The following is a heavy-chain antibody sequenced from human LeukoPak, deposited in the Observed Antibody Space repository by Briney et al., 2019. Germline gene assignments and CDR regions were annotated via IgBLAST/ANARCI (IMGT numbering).Heavy chain of an antibody. CDR2: ITGSTSRI. D-gene: IGHD3-22*01. CDR3: ARDFYDGSGTTDAFDI. Sequence: GSLRLSCAASGFTFSNYSMNWVRQAPGKGLEWVSSITGSTSRIYYYADSVRGRFTISRDNAKSALYLQMNSLRAEDTAIYYCARDFYDGSGTTDAFDIWGQGTMVTVSS. V-gene: IGHV3-21*01. CDR1: GFTFSNYS. J-gene: IGHJ3*02.